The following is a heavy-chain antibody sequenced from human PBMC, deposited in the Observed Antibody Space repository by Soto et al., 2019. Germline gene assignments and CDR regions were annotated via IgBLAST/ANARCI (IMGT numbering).Heavy chain of an antibody. V-gene: IGHV3-48*03. J-gene: IGHJ4*02. CDR3: VREAPCSNGVCQFDY. D-gene: IGHD2-8*01. CDR2: ISSSGSTI. Sequence: GGSLRLSCAASGFTFSPYEMSWVRQAPGKGLEWISYISSSGSTIHYADSVKGRFSISRDNAKKSLFLQMNSLRAEDTAVYYCVREAPCSNGVCQFDYWGRGTLVTVS. CDR1: GFTFSPYE.